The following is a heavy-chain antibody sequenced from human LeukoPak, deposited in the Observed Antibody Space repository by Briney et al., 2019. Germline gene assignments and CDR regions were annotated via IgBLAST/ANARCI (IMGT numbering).Heavy chain of an antibody. D-gene: IGHD6-6*01. J-gene: IGHJ4*02. CDR2: IRSKGDNHAT. CDR3: ARDRVAARIFDY. V-gene: IGHV3-73*01. CDR1: GFTFSGSA. Sequence: PGGSLKLSCEASGFTFSGSAIHWVRQASGKGLEWIGRIRSKGDNHATAYAASVEGRFTISRDNAKNSLYLQMNSLRAEDAAVYYCARDRVAARIFDYWGQGTLVTVSS.